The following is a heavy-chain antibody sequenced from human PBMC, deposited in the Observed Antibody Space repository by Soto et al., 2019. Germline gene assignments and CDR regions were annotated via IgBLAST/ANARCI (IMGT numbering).Heavy chain of an antibody. J-gene: IGHJ4*02. D-gene: IGHD2-15*01. CDR2: ISWNSDNI. CDR3: VKDIAPLLGHCSGETCYSGTYYFDF. V-gene: IGHV3-9*01. Sequence: SLRLSCASSVFIFEDYVMHCVRHCPGKWLEWVASISWNSDNIDYAGSVKGRFTISRDNAKNSVYLQMKNLRPEETAFYHCVKDIAPLLGHCSGETCYSGTYYFDFGGQGTPVTV. CDR1: VFIFEDYV.